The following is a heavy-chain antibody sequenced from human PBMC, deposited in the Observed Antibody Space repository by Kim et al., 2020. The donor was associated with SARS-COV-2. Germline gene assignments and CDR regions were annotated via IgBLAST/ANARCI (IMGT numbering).Heavy chain of an antibody. CDR3: ARRRFPTRGP. Sequence: NTGYAQKFQGRVTMTRNTSISTAYMELSSLRSEDTAVYYCARRRFPTRGPWGQGTLVTVSS. V-gene: IGHV1-8*01. D-gene: IGHD3-3*01. CDR2: NT. J-gene: IGHJ5*02.